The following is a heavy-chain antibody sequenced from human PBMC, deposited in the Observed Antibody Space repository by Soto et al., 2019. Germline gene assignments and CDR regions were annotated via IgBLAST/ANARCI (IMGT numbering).Heavy chain of an antibody. J-gene: IGHJ4*02. Sequence: QVQLVESGGGVVQPGRSLRLSCAASGFTFSSYGMHWVRQAPGKGLEWVAVIWYDGSNKYYADSVKGRFTISRDNSKNTLYLQMSSLRAEDPAVYYCARRRGVAGIDSWGQGTLVTVSS. CDR2: IWYDGSNK. V-gene: IGHV3-33*01. CDR3: ARRRGVAGIDS. CDR1: GFTFSSYG. D-gene: IGHD6-19*01.